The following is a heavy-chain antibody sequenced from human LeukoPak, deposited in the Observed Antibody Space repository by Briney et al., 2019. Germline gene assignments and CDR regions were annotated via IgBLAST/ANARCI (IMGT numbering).Heavy chain of an antibody. CDR2: IIPIFGIA. Sequence: SVKVSCKASGGTFSSYAISWVRQAPGQGLEWMGRIIPIFGIANYAQKFQGRVTITADKSTSTAYMELSSLRSEDTAVYYCARDDSSSWEDAFDIWGQGTMVTVSS. CDR3: ARDDSSSWEDAFDI. CDR1: GGTFSSYA. V-gene: IGHV1-69*04. D-gene: IGHD6-13*01. J-gene: IGHJ3*02.